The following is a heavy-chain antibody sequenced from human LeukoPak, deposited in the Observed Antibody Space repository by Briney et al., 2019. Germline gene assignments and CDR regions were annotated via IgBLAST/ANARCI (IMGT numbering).Heavy chain of an antibody. CDR3: ARVVPYYYGSGSLSGVDY. Sequence: AETLSLTCTVSGGSISSYYWSWIRQPAGKGLEWLGRIYTSGSTNYNPSLKSRVTMSVDTSTNQFSLKLTSVTAADTALYYCARVVPYYYGSGSLSGVDYWGQGTLVTVSS. CDR2: IYTSGST. V-gene: IGHV4-4*07. J-gene: IGHJ4*02. CDR1: GGSISSYY. D-gene: IGHD3-10*01.